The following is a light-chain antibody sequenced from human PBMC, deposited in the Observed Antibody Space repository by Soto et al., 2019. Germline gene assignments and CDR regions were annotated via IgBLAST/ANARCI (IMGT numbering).Light chain of an antibody. CDR3: QQYGSSPRT. CDR2: GAS. CDR1: QSVRSDY. J-gene: IGKJ1*01. Sequence: EIVLTQSPGTLSLSPGERATLSCRASQSVRSDYLAWYQQKPGQAPRLHIYGASTRATGIPDRFTGSGSGTDFTLTISRLEPEDFAVSYCQQYGSSPRTFGQGTKVEIK. V-gene: IGKV3-20*01.